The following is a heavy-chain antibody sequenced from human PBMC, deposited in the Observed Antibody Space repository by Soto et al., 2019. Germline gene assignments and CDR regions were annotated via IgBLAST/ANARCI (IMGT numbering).Heavy chain of an antibody. J-gene: IGHJ2*01. Sequence: VQLLESGGGLIQPGGSLRLSCAASGFTVSSNYMSWVRQAQGKGLGWVSVIYSGGSTYYAASVTGRFTISRDNSKHTLYLQMKSLRAEDTAVYYCARDLAEYGVKNRRWFDLWGRGTLVTVSS. CDR3: ARDLAEYGVKNRRWFDL. CDR1: GFTVSSNY. CDR2: IYSGGST. V-gene: IGHV3-53*01. D-gene: IGHD4-17*01.